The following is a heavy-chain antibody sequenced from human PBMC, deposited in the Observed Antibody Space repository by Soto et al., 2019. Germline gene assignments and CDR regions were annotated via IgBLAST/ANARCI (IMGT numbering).Heavy chain of an antibody. Sequence: SETLSLTCAVYGGSFSGYYWSWIRQPPGKGLEWIGEINHSGSTNYNPSLKSRVTISVDTSKNQFSLKLSSVTAADTAVYYCARHINSYGYSPYYYYYGMDVWGQGTTVTVSS. CDR2: INHSGST. CDR3: ARHINSYGYSPYYYYYGMDV. CDR1: GGSFSGYY. V-gene: IGHV4-34*01. D-gene: IGHD5-18*01. J-gene: IGHJ6*02.